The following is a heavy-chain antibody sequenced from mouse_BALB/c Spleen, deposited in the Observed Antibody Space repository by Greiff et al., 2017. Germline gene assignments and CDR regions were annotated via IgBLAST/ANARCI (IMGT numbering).Heavy chain of an antibody. CDR3: ARVSIYYGYDVNYFDY. Sequence: EVKLVESGGGLVKPGGSLKLSCAASGFTFSSYAMSWVRQTPEKRLEWVASISSGGSTYYPDSVKGRFTISRDNARNILYLQMSSLRSEDTAMYYCARVSIYYGYDVNYFDYWGQGTTLTVSS. J-gene: IGHJ2*01. CDR2: ISSGGST. D-gene: IGHD2-2*01. V-gene: IGHV5-6-5*01. CDR1: GFTFSSYA.